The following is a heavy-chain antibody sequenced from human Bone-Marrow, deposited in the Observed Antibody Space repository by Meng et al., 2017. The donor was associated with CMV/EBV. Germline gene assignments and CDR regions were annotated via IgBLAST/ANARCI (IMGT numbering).Heavy chain of an antibody. CDR1: GYSISSGYF. J-gene: IGHJ1*01. V-gene: IGHV4-38-2*01. Sequence: GSLRLSCSVSGYSISSGYFWAWMRQSPGKGLQWVGTVYHTGTTYYSPSLKDRVTISLDTSRNQFSLDLSVVTAADTAIYFCASVVDYWVSIFWGQGTLVTFSS. D-gene: IGHD2-21*01. CDR3: ASVVDYWVSIF. CDR2: VYHTGTT.